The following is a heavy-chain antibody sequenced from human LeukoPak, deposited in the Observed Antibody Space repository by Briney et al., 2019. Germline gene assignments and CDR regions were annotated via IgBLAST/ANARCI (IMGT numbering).Heavy chain of an antibody. Sequence: GGSLRLSCAASGFSITGYWIHWVRQVPGKGLVWVSHINGDGSTSTYADSAKGRFTISRDNSKNTLYLQMNSLRAEDTAVYYCARDYYDSTNFDYWGQGTLVTVSS. V-gene: IGHV3-74*01. D-gene: IGHD3-22*01. CDR2: INGDGSTS. J-gene: IGHJ4*02. CDR3: ARDYYDSTNFDY. CDR1: GFSITGYW.